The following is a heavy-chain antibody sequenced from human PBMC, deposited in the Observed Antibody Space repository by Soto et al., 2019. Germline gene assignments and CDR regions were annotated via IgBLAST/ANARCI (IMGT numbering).Heavy chain of an antibody. D-gene: IGHD4-17*01. J-gene: IGHJ4*02. CDR3: ARSTNDYGDRH. Sequence: QVQLVQSGAEVKKPGASVKVSCKASGYTFTSYDINWVRQATGQGLEWMGWMNPNSGNTGYAQKFKGRVTMTRNTSISTADMGLGSLRSEDTAVYYCARSTNDYGDRHWGQGPLVTVSS. CDR1: GYTFTSYD. CDR2: MNPNSGNT. V-gene: IGHV1-8*01.